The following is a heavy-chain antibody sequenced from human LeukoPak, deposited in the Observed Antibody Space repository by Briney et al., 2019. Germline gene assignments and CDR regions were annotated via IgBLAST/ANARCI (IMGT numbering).Heavy chain of an antibody. J-gene: IGHJ5*02. CDR2: INPNSGGT. Sequence: ASVKVSCKASGYTFVDYYMHWVRQAPGQGLEWMGWINPNSGGTNYAQKFQGRVTMTRDTSISTAYMELSRLRSDDTAVYYCARDRDGYNNWFDPWDQGTLVTVSS. CDR3: ARDRDGYNNWFDP. D-gene: IGHD5-24*01. V-gene: IGHV1-2*02. CDR1: GYTFVDYY.